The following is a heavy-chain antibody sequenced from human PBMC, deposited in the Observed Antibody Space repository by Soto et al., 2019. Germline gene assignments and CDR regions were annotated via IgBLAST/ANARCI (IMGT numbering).Heavy chain of an antibody. J-gene: IGHJ4*02. CDR1: GGSFSGYY. CDR3: ARQSVGPYGSGSYFDY. CDR2: IYYSGST. Sequence: SETLSLTCAVYGGSFSGYYWSWIRQPPGKGLEWIGYIYYSGSTNYNPSLKSRVTISVDTSKNQFSLKLSSVTAADTAVYYCARQSVGPYGSGSYFDYWGQGTLVTVSS. D-gene: IGHD3-10*01. V-gene: IGHV4-59*08.